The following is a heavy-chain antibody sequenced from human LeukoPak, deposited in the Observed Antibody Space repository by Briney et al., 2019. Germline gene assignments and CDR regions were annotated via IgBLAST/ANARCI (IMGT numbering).Heavy chain of an antibody. D-gene: IGHD2-2*01. CDR3: ARVISPAAIDIDY. J-gene: IGHJ4*02. CDR1: GYTFTNYD. Sequence: ASVKVSCKASGYTFTNYDISWVRQAPGQGLEWMGWISAYNGNTNYAQKVQGRVTMTTDRSTSSTYMELRSLRSDDTAVYYCARVISPAAIDIDYWGQGTLVTVSS. V-gene: IGHV1-18*01. CDR2: ISAYNGNT.